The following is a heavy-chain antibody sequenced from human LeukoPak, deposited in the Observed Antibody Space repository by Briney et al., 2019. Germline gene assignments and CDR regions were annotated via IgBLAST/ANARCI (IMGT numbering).Heavy chain of an antibody. J-gene: IGHJ5*02. CDR1: GGSFSGYY. D-gene: IGHD2-15*01. CDR3: ARAPNLGYCSGGSCYSGNWFDP. V-gene: IGHV4-34*01. Sequence: SETLSLTCAVYGGSFSGYYWSWIRQPPGKGLEWIGEINHSGSTNYNPSLTSRVTISVDTSKNQFSLKLSSVTAADTAVYYCARAPNLGYCSGGSCYSGNWFDPWRQGTLVTVSS. CDR2: INHSGST.